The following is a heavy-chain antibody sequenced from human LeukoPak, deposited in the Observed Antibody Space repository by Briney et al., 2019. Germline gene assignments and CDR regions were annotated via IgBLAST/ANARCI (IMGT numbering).Heavy chain of an antibody. CDR2: IKEDGSGK. CDR3: ARDRESNWYPFLDS. V-gene: IGHV3-7*01. D-gene: IGHD6-13*01. Sequence: PGGSLRLSCATSGFTFTNYLMSWVRQTPGKGLEWVANIKEDGSGKWYVDSVRGRFTISRDNAKNSLHLQMNSLRAEDTAVYYCARDRESNWYPFLDSWGLGTLVTVSS. CDR1: GFTFTNYL. J-gene: IGHJ4*02.